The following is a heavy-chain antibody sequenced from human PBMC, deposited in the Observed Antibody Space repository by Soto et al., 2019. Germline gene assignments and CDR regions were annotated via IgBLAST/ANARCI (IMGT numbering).Heavy chain of an antibody. CDR2: ISYDGSNK. CDR1: GFTFSSCA. J-gene: IGHJ4*02. Sequence: GGSLRLSCAASGFTFSSCAMHWVRQAPGKGLEWVAVISYDGSNKYYADSVKGRFTISRDNSKNTLYLQMNSLRAEDTAVYYCAKLYSSSSGFDYWGQGTLVTVSS. D-gene: IGHD6-6*01. CDR3: AKLYSSSSGFDY. V-gene: IGHV3-30-3*02.